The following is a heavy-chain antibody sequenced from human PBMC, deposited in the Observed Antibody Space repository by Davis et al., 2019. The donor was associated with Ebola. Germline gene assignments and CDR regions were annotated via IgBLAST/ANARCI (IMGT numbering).Heavy chain of an antibody. J-gene: IGHJ6*02. CDR2: ISYDGSNK. V-gene: IGHV3-30-3*01. Sequence: PGGSLRLSCAASGFTFSSYAMHWVRQAPGKGLEWVAVISYDGSNKYYADSVKGRFTISRDNSKNTLYLQMNSLRAEDTAVYYCARAKAMEIYSYGMDVWGQGTTVTVSS. D-gene: IGHD5-18*01. CDR3: ARAKAMEIYSYGMDV. CDR1: GFTFSSYA.